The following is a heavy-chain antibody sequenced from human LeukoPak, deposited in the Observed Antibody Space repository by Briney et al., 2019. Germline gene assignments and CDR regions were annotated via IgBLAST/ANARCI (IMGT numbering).Heavy chain of an antibody. CDR2: IRQDGSEK. CDR3: ARLSAMVRGPEDIFYFEY. V-gene: IGHV3-7*01. CDR1: GFSFSTYW. Sequence: GGSLRLSCEASGFSFSTYWMSWVRQAPGKGLEWVANIRQDGSEKYYVDSVKGRFTISRDIAKQSVFLQMNSLRVEDTAVYYCARLSAMVRGPEDIFYFEYWGLGTLVTVSS. D-gene: IGHD3-10*01. J-gene: IGHJ4*02.